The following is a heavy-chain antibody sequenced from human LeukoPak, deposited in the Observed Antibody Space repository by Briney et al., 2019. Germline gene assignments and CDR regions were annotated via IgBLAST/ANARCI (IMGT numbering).Heavy chain of an antibody. CDR2: INHSGST. CDR3: ARGRGAVHYYGSRSPLWGYYMDV. CDR1: GGSFSGYY. D-gene: IGHD3-10*01. J-gene: IGHJ6*03. V-gene: IGHV4-34*01. Sequence: PSETLSLTCAVYGGSFSGYYWSWIRQPLGKGLEWISEINHSGSTKYNPSLKSRVTISVVTSKNHFSLKLSPVTAEDPAVYYCARGRGAVHYYGSRSPLWGYYMDVWGKGTTVTVSS.